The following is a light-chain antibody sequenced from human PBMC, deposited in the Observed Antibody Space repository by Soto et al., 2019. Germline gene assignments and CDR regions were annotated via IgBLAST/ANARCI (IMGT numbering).Light chain of an antibody. CDR1: SGQSNYA. CDR2: LNRDGSH. J-gene: IGLJ2*01. CDR3: QTGGSGIVN. Sequence: QLVLTQSPSASASLGASVQLTCTLSSGQSNYAIAWHQQPPEKGPRYLMKLNRDGSHSNGDGIPNRFSGSSSGAERYLTISILQSGAEADYYCQTGGSGIVNFVGGTQLTVL. V-gene: IGLV4-69*01.